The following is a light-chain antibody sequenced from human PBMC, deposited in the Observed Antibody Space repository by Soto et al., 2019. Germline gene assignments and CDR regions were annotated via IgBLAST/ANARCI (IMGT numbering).Light chain of an antibody. CDR3: QQYGSSPWT. CDR1: QSVSSSY. CDR2: GAS. Sequence: EIVLTQSPGTLWLSRGERATVSCRASQSVSSSYLAWYQQKPGQAPRLLIYGASSRATGIPDRFSGSGSGTDFTLTISRLEPEDFAVYYGQQYGSSPWTFGQGTKVEIK. J-gene: IGKJ1*01. V-gene: IGKV3-20*01.